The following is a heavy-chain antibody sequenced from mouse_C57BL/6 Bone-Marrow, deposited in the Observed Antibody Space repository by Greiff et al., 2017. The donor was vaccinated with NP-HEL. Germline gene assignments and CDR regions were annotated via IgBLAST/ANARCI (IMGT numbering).Heavy chain of an antibody. Sequence: VQLQQPGAELVRPGTSVKLSCKASGYTFTSYWMHWVKQRPGQGLEWIGVIDPSDSYTNYNQKFKGKATLTVDTSSSTAYMQLSSLTSEDSAVYYCSSVSTMVKCSAYWGQGTLVTVSA. D-gene: IGHD2-2*01. V-gene: IGHV1-59*01. J-gene: IGHJ3*01. CDR3: SSVSTMVKCSAY. CDR1: GYTFTSYW. CDR2: IDPSDSYT.